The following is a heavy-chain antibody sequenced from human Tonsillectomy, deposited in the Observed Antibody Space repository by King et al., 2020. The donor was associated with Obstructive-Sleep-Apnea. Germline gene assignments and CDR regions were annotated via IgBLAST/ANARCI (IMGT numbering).Heavy chain of an antibody. CDR3: ARDLSAGYSFGYYFDY. CDR2: ISYDGSNK. Sequence: VQLVESGGGVVQPGRSLRLSCAASGFTFSSYAMHWVRQAPGKGLEWVAVISYDGSNKYYADSVKGRFTISRDNSKNTLYLQMHSLIAEDTAVYYCARDLSAGYSFGYYFDYWGQGTLVTVSS. D-gene: IGHD5-18*01. J-gene: IGHJ4*02. CDR1: GFTFSSYA. V-gene: IGHV3-30*04.